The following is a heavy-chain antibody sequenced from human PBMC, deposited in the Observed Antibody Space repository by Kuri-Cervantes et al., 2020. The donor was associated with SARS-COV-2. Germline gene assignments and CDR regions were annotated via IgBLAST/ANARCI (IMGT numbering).Heavy chain of an antibody. D-gene: IGHD4-17*01. Sequence: ASVKVSCKASGYTFTSYGISWVRQAPGQGLEWMGWISAYNGNTNYAQKFQGRVTMTRDTSINTAYMELSRLRSDDTAVYYCARVGFGDYEIDYWGQGTLVTVSS. CDR1: GYTFTSYG. J-gene: IGHJ4*02. CDR3: ARVGFGDYEIDY. CDR2: ISAYNGNT. V-gene: IGHV1-18*01.